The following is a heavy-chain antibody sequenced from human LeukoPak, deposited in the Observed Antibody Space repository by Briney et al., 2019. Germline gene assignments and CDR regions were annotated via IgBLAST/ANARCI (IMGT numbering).Heavy chain of an antibody. D-gene: IGHD3-22*01. CDR3: ARGGEYYYESSGYYWFDP. V-gene: IGHV1-8*01. J-gene: IGHJ5*02. CDR2: MNPNSGNT. CDR1: GYTFISYD. Sequence: ASVKVSCKASGYTFISYDINWVRQATGQGLEWMGWMNPNSGNTGYAQKFQGRVTMTRNTSISTAYMELSSLRSEDTAVYYCARGGEYYYESSGYYWFDPWGQGTLVTVSS.